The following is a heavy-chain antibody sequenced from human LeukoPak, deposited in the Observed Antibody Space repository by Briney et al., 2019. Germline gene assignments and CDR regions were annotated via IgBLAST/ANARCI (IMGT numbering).Heavy chain of an antibody. Sequence: KPSETLSLTCTVSGASITSYYWTWLRQPLKGLERIGCYSGSTNYNPSLKSRVTISVDTSKNQFSLKLTSVTAADTAVYYCARGARLGAARPQYFDYWGQGILVTVSS. CDR1: GASITSYY. CDR3: ARGARLGAARPQYFDY. V-gene: IGHV4-59*01. CDR2: YSGST. D-gene: IGHD1-26*01. J-gene: IGHJ4*02.